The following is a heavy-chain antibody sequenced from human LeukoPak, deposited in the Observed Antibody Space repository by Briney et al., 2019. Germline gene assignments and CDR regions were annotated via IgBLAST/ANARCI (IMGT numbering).Heavy chain of an antibody. D-gene: IGHD6-19*01. V-gene: IGHV1-2*06. J-gene: IGHJ4*02. CDR3: ARDLRYSSGCLNY. CDR2: INPNSGGT. Sequence: ASVKVSCKASGYTFTGYYMHWVRQAPGQGLEWMGRINPNSGGTNYAQKFQGRVTMTRDTSISTAYMELSRLRSDDTAVYYCARDLRYSSGCLNYWGQGTQVTVSS. CDR1: GYTFTGYY.